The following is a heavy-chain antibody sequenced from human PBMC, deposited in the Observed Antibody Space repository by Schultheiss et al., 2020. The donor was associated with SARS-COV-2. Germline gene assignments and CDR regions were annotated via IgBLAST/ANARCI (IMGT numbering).Heavy chain of an antibody. Sequence: GGSLRLSCAASGFTFSSYAMSWVRQAPGKGLEWVAVISYDGSNKYYADSVKGRFTISRDNSKNTLYLQMNSLRAEDTAVYYCARAQSDIVVVPAAMGDWFDPWGQGTLVTVSS. CDR2: ISYDGSNK. D-gene: IGHD2-2*01. J-gene: IGHJ5*02. CDR1: GFTFSSYA. CDR3: ARAQSDIVVVPAAMGDWFDP. V-gene: IGHV3-30*03.